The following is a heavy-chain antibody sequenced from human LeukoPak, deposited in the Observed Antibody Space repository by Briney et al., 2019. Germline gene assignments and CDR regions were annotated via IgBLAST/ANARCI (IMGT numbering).Heavy chain of an antibody. J-gene: IGHJ4*02. D-gene: IGHD4-17*01. V-gene: IGHV4-34*01. Sequence: SETLSLTCALNGGSFSGYYWSWIRQPPGKGLEWIGEIYHSGSTNYNPSLKSRLTISVDTSKHEFSLNLKYVTAADTAVYYCARGYSSSRAKVSWGQGTLVTVSS. CDR3: ARGYSSSRAKVS. CDR1: GGSFSGYY. CDR2: IYHSGST.